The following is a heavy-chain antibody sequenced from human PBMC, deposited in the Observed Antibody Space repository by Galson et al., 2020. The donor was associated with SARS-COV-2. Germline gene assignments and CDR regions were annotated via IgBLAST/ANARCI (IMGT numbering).Heavy chain of an antibody. CDR3: ARGWLQSWFDP. J-gene: IGHJ5*02. V-gene: IGHV3-33*01. Sequence: GESLKISCVASGFTFSSYGMHWVRQAPGKGLEWVALIWYDGSNLYYADSVKGRFTISRDNSKNTLYLQMNSLRAEDTAVYYCARGWLQSWFDPWGQGTLVTVSS. CDR1: GFTFSSYG. D-gene: IGHD5-12*01. CDR2: IWYDGSNL.